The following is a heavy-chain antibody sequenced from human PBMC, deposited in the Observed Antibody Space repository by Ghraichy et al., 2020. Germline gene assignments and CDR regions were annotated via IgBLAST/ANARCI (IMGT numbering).Heavy chain of an antibody. CDR2: ISHSSTYK. J-gene: IGHJ4*02. CDR3: ARDYFEDDSGHYWWWADF. D-gene: IGHD3-3*01. Sequence: GSLNISCAASGFRFNDFYMSWFRQAPGKGLEWIAYISHSSTYKNYADSVKGRFTVSRDNFRDILYLQMDGLRAEDTAVYYCARDYFEDDSGHYWWWADFWGQGALVTVSS. V-gene: IGHV3-11*05. CDR1: GFRFNDFY.